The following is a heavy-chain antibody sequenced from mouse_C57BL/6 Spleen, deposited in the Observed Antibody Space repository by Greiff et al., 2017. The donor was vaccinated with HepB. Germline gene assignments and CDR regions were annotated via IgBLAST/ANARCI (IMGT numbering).Heavy chain of an antibody. CDR3: AREGGIHYCGSNYPIDY. D-gene: IGHD1-1*01. CDR1: GYTFTSYW. J-gene: IGHJ2*01. CDR2: IYPNSGST. V-gene: IGHV1-64*01. Sequence: QVQLQQPGAELVKPGASVKLSCKASGYTFTSYWMHWVKQRPGQGLEWIGMIYPNSGSTNYNEKFKSKATLTVDKSSSTAYMQLSSLTSEDSAVCACAREGGIHYCGSNYPIDYWGQGTTLTVSS.